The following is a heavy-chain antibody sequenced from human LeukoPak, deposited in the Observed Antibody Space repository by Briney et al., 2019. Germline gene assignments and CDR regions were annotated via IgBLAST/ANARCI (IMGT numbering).Heavy chain of an antibody. Sequence: GGSLRLSCAASGFTVSSYSMNWVRQAPGKGLEWVSLIHNDGSTYYADSVKGRFTISRDNSKNTLYLQMNSLRAEDTAVYYCARDFRIRSYWGQGTLVTVSS. J-gene: IGHJ4*02. CDR3: ARDFRIRSY. V-gene: IGHV3-53*01. D-gene: IGHD3-16*01. CDR1: GFTVSSYS. CDR2: IHNDGST.